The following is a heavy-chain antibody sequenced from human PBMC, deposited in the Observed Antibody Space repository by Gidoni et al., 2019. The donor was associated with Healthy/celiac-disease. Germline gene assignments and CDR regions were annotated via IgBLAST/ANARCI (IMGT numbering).Heavy chain of an antibody. CDR1: GFTFRSYA. Sequence: EVQLLESGGGLVQPGGSLRPSCAASGFTFRSYAMSGVRQAPGRGLEWVSDISGSGGSTYYADSVKGRFTISRDNSKNTLYLQMNSLRAEDTAVYYCAKADRCSGGSCYPRVYYFDYWGQGTLVTVSS. D-gene: IGHD2-15*01. CDR3: AKADRCSGGSCYPRVYYFDY. J-gene: IGHJ4*02. V-gene: IGHV3-23*01. CDR2: ISGSGGST.